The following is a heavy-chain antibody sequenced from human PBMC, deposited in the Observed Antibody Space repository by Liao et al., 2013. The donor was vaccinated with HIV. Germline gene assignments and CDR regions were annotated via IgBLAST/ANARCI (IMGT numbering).Heavy chain of an antibody. Sequence: QLQLQESGPGLVKPSETLSLTCTVSGGSLNSASYYWAWIRQSPGEGLEWIGSVYYSGRSFHTQSLKSRVTISLDTSYKQFSLELRSVTTADTAVYYCARVTRPHLRFLVVVSLYWGRGNPGHRLL. CDR3: ARVTRPHLRFLVVVSLY. CDR1: GGSLNSASYY. D-gene: IGHD3-3*01. J-gene: IGHJ4*02. V-gene: IGHV4-39*07. CDR2: VYYSGRS.